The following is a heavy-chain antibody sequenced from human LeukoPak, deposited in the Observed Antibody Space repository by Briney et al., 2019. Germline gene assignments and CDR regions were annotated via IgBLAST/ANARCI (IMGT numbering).Heavy chain of an antibody. Sequence: GASVKVSCKASGYTFTSYGISWVRQAPGQGLEWMGWISAYNGNTNYAQKLQGRVTMTTDTSTSTAYTELRSLRSDDTAVYYCAREPSSWHYSYTDVWGKGTTVTVSS. V-gene: IGHV1-18*01. CDR2: ISAYNGNT. D-gene: IGHD6-13*01. CDR3: AREPSSWHYSYTDV. J-gene: IGHJ6*03. CDR1: GYTFTSYG.